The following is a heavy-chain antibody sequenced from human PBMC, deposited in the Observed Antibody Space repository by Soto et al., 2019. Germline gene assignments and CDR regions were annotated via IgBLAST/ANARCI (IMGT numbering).Heavy chain of an antibody. Sequence: VSVKVSCKASGYTFASYAIMWMRQAPGQGLEWMGWISAYNGNTNYAQKLQGRVTMTTDTSTSTAYMELRSLRSDDTAVYYCARDPPPPDYWGQGTLVTVSS. J-gene: IGHJ4*02. CDR1: GYTFASYA. CDR2: ISAYNGNT. CDR3: ARDPPPPDY. V-gene: IGHV1-18*01.